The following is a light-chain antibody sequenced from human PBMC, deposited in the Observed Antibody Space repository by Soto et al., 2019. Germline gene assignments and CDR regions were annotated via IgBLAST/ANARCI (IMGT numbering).Light chain of an antibody. J-gene: IGKJ4*01. CDR1: QAISNI. Sequence: DIQLTQSPSFLSASVGDRVTITCRASQAISNILAWYQHNPGKPPKLLIYGASTLQSGVPSRFSGSGSGTEFTLTISSLQPEDFATYYCQQLNNYPRALTFGGGTKVEIE. CDR3: QQLNNYPRALT. CDR2: GAS. V-gene: IGKV1-9*01.